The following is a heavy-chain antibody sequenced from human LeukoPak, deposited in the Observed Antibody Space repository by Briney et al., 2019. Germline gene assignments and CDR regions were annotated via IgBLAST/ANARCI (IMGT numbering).Heavy chain of an antibody. V-gene: IGHV1-69*06. D-gene: IGHD2-15*01. J-gene: IGHJ5*02. Sequence: SVKVSCKASGGTFSSYAISWVRQAPGQGLEWMGGIIPIFGTANYAQKFQGRVTITADKSTSAAYMELSSLRSEDTAVYYCASQTSEDMADNWFDPWGQGTLVTVSS. CDR3: ASQTSEDMADNWFDP. CDR1: GGTFSSYA. CDR2: IIPIFGTA.